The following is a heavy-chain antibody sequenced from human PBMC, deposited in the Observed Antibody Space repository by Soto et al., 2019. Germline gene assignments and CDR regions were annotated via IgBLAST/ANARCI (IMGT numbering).Heavy chain of an antibody. D-gene: IGHD3-22*01. J-gene: IGHJ2*01. V-gene: IGHV1-8*01. CDR3: ARSTDYYDSSGYEYWYFDL. CDR1: GYTFTSYD. Sequence: ASVKVSCKASGYTFTSYDINWVRQATGQGLGWMGWMNPNSGNTGYAQKFQGRVTMTRNTSISTAYMELSSLRSEDTAVYYCARSTDYYDSSGYEYWYFDLWGRGTLVTVS. CDR2: MNPNSGNT.